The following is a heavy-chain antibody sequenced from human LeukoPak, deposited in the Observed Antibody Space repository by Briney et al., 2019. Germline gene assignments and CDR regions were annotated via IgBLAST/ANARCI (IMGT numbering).Heavy chain of an antibody. CDR2: IIPIFGTA. Sequence: GASVKVSCKASGGTFSSYAISWVRQAPGQGLEWMGGIIPIFGTANYAQKFQGRVTITADKSTSTAYMELSSLRSEDTAVYYCARVVDYYGSGSYRPYWFDPWGQGTLVTVSS. D-gene: IGHD3-10*01. CDR3: ARVVDYYGSGSYRPYWFDP. J-gene: IGHJ5*02. CDR1: GGTFSSYA. V-gene: IGHV1-69*06.